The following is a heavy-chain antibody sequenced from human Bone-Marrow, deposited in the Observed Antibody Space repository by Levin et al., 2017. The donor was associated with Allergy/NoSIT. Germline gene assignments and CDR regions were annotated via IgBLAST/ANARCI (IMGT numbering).Heavy chain of an antibody. CDR1: GFTFSNAW. J-gene: IGHJ4*02. CDR3: TSWYYDILTGKQDFDY. CDR2: IKSKTDGGTT. D-gene: IGHD3-9*01. V-gene: IGHV3-15*01. Sequence: GGSLRLSCAASGFTFSNAWMSWVRQAPGKGLEWVGRIKSKTDGGTTDYAAPVKGRFTISRDDSKNTLYLQMNSLKTEDTAVYYCTSWYYDILTGKQDFDYWGQGTLVTVSS.